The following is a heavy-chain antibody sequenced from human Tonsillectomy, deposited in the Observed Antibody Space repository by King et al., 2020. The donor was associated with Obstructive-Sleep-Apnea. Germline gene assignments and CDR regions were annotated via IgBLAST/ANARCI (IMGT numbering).Heavy chain of an antibody. Sequence: VQLVESGGGLVQPGGSLRLSCAASGFTFSSYSMNWVRQAPGKGLEWGSYISSSSSTIYYADSVKGRFTISRDNAKNSLFLQMNRLRAEDPAVYSCARXXGXXGXGTLVTVSS. J-gene: IGHJ4*02. CDR2: ISSSSSTI. CDR3: ARXXGX. V-gene: IGHV3-48*04. CDR1: GFTFSSYS.